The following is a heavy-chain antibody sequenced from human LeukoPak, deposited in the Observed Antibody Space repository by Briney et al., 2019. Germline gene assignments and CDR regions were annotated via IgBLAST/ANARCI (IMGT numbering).Heavy chain of an antibody. V-gene: IGHV4-39*07. CDR3: ARESGYDFPYYYYYGMDV. D-gene: IGHD5-12*01. CDR1: GGSISSSSYY. Sequence: PSETLSLTCTVSGGSISSSSYYWGWIRQPPGKGLEWIGSIYYSGSTYYNPSLKSRVTISVDTSKNQFSLKLSSVTAADTAVYYCARESGYDFPYYYYYGMDVWGQGTTVTVSS. J-gene: IGHJ6*02. CDR2: IYYSGST.